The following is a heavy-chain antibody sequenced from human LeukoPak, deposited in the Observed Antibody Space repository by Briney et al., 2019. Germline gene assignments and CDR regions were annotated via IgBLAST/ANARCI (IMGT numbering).Heavy chain of an antibody. CDR3: ARGRNYYDSSGYYYEGDAFDI. J-gene: IGHJ3*02. CDR1: GYTFTIYY. Sequence: ASVKVSCKASGYTFTIYYIHWVRQAPGQGLEWVGIVNPGGVSTTYAQNFQGRVTMTRDTSTGTVYMELSSLRSEDTAMYYCARGRNYYDSSGYYYEGDAFDIWGQGTMVTVSS. D-gene: IGHD3-22*01. V-gene: IGHV1-46*01. CDR2: VNPGGVST.